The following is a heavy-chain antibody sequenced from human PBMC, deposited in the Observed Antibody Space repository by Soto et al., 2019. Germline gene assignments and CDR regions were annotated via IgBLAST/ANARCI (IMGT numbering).Heavy chain of an antibody. D-gene: IGHD2-15*01. Sequence: EVQLLESGGGLVQPGGSLRLSCAASGFTFSSYAMSWVRQAPGKGLEWVSAISGSGGSTYYADSVKGRFTISRDNSKNTLYLQMDSLRAEDTAVYYCANDGRVTYSVLVVHLAWFDPWGQGTLVTVSS. J-gene: IGHJ5*02. CDR1: GFTFSSYA. CDR2: ISGSGGST. CDR3: ANDGRVTYSVLVVHLAWFDP. V-gene: IGHV3-23*01.